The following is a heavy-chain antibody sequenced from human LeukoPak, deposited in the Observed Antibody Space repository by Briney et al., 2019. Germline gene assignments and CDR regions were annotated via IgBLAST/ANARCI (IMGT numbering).Heavy chain of an antibody. CDR2: ISGGGGST. CDR3: AKEWYYHGSGSYLRYEYYYGMDV. Sequence: GGSLRLSCGASGFTFGDYAMHWVRQAPGQGLEWVSLISGGGGSTYYADSVKGRVTISTDNSKTSLYLQMNSLRTEAPALYYCAKEWYYHGSGSYLRYEYYYGMDVWGQGTTVTVSS. D-gene: IGHD3-10*01. V-gene: IGHV3-43*02. CDR1: GFTFGDYA. J-gene: IGHJ6*02.